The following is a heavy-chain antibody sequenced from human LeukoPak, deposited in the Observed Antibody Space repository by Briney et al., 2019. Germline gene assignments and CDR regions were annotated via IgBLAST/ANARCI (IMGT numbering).Heavy chain of an antibody. J-gene: IGHJ4*02. CDR3: ARGRDYGDYFDY. Sequence: PSETLSLTYIVSGGSISGYYWSWIRQPAGKGLEWIGRIYADGNNNHNPALRSGVTMSVDTSKNQFSLKLYSVTAADTAVYYCARGRDYGDYFDYWGQGTLVTVSS. D-gene: IGHD4-17*01. CDR1: GGSISGYY. V-gene: IGHV4-4*07. CDR2: IYADGNN.